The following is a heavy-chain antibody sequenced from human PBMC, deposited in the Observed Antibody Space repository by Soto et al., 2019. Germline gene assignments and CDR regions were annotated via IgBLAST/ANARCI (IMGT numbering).Heavy chain of an antibody. CDR2: IIPIFGTA. V-gene: IGHV1-69*06. Sequence: ASVKVSCKASGGTFSSYAISWVRQAPGQGLEWMGGIIPIFGTANYAQKFQGRVTITADKSTSTAYMELSSLRSEDTAVYYCASLSLSSSSYDYWGPGTLLTVST. J-gene: IGHJ4*02. CDR1: GGTFSSYA. CDR3: ASLSLSSSSYDY. D-gene: IGHD6-6*01.